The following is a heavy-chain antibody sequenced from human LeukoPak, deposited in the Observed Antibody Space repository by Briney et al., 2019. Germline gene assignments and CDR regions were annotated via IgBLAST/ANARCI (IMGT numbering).Heavy chain of an antibody. CDR1: GFSLSKDG. D-gene: IGHD3-3*01. V-gene: IGHV3-30*18. CDR3: AKSLVYYDFWSLPNDY. CDR2: ISYDGSNK. J-gene: IGHJ4*02. Sequence: GGSLRLSCVDSGFSLSKDGMQSVRQAPGKGLEWVAIISYDGSNKYYADSVKGRFTISRDNSKNTLFLQMNSLRAEDTAVYYCAKSLVYYDFWSLPNDYWGQGTLVTVSS.